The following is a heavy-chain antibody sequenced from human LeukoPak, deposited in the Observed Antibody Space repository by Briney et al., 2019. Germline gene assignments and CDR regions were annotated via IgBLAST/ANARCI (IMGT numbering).Heavy chain of an antibody. D-gene: IGHD6-13*01. CDR3: AKAPRNSSTMLDY. J-gene: IGHJ4*02. CDR1: GYTFISYW. Sequence: ASVKVSCKASGYTFISYWIQWVRQAPGQGLEWMGLINPSDGSIAYAHRFQGRVAMTRDTSTSIVYMDLSSLRSEDTAVYYCAKAPRNSSTMLDYWGQGTLLTVSS. V-gene: IGHV1-46*01. CDR2: INPSDGSI.